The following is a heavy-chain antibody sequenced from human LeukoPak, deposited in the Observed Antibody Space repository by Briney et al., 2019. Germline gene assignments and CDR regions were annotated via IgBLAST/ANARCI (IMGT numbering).Heavy chain of an antibody. D-gene: IGHD5-24*01. CDR3: ARQEGDGYGTFNY. J-gene: IGHJ4*02. CDR1: GGSISSSSYY. Sequence: SETLSLTCTVSGGSISSSSYYWGWIRQPPGKGLEWIGSIYYSGSTYYNPSLKSRVTISVYTSKNQFSMKLSSVTAADTAVYYCARQEGDGYGTFNYWGQGTLVTVSS. CDR2: IYYSGST. V-gene: IGHV4-39*01.